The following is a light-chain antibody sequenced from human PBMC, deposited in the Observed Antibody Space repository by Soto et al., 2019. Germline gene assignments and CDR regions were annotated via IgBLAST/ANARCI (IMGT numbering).Light chain of an antibody. CDR1: RSDVGSYNL. CDR2: EDS. CDR3: CSYAGSINLV. V-gene: IGLV2-23*01. J-gene: IGLJ2*01. Sequence: QSALTQPASVSGSPGQSITISCTGPRSDVGSYNLVSWYQQYPGKAPKLMIYEDSKRPSGVSTRFSGSKSGNTASLTISGLQAEDEADYYCCSYAGSINLVFGGGTKLTVL.